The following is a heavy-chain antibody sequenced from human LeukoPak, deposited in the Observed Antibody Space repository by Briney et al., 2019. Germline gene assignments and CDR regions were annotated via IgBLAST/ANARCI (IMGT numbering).Heavy chain of an antibody. D-gene: IGHD2-21*01. CDR1: GYTFTSYD. J-gene: IGHJ1*01. V-gene: IGHV1-8*03. Sequence: ASVKVSCKASGYTFTSYDINWVRQATGQGLEWMGWMNPNSGNTGYAQKFQGRVTITRNTSISTAYMELSSLRSEDTAVYYCARGRLRYCGGDCYSAEYFQHWGQGTLVTVSS. CDR3: ARGRLRYCGGDCYSAEYFQH. CDR2: MNPNSGNT.